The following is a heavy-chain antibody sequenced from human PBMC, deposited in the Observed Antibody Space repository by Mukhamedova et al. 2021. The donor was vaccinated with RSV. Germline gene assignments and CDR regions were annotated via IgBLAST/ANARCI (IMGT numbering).Heavy chain of an antibody. V-gene: IGHV3-23*01. D-gene: IGHD5-18*01. J-gene: IGHJ5*02. CDR2: ISATGGFT. Sequence: QAPGKGLEWVSGISATGGFTNYADSVKGRFTIFRDNSKNTLYLQMNSLRAEDTALYYCARHYSLNWFDPWGQGTLVTVAS. CDR3: ARHYSLNWFDP.